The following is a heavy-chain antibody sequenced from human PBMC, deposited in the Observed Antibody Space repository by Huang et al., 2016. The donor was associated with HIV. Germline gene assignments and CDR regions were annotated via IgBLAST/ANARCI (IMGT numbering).Heavy chain of an antibody. CDR2: INHSGRP. Sequence: QVQLQQWGAGLLKPSETLSLTCAVYGGSFSGYYWSWIRQPPGKGLEWIGEINHSGRPNYNPSLKSRVTIAVDTSKNQFSLKLSSVTAADTAVYYCARADIPDAPSWQQLYAFDIWGQGTMVTVSS. D-gene: IGHD6-13*01. J-gene: IGHJ3*02. CDR1: GGSFSGYY. V-gene: IGHV4-34*01. CDR3: ARADIPDAPSWQQLYAFDI.